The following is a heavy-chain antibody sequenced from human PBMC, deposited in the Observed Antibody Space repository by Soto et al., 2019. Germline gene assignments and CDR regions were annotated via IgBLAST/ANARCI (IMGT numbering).Heavy chain of an antibody. V-gene: IGHV3-64D*08. CDR2: ITASGGKT. D-gene: IGHD6-19*01. CDR3: ATGKDQWLIPTFDI. CDR1: GFTFSTYA. J-gene: IGHJ3*02. Sequence: GGSLRVSCSASGFTFSTYAMHWGRQAPGKGLEYVSAITASGGKTYYADSVKGRFTTSRDNSKNTLYLQMSSLSTEDTALYYPATGKDQWLIPTFDIWGRGTMGTVS.